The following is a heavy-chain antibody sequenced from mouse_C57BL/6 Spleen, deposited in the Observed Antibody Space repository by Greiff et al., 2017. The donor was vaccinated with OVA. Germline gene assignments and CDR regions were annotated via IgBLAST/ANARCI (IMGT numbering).Heavy chain of an antibody. CDR3: ARSYVTVGMDY. Sequence: VQLQQSGPELVKPGASVKISCKASGYTFTDYYMNWVKQSHGKSLEWIGDINPNNGGTSYNQKFKGKATLTVDKSSSTAYMELRSLTSEDSAVYYCARSYVTVGMDYWGQGTSVTVSS. V-gene: IGHV1-26*01. D-gene: IGHD1-1*01. CDR2: INPNNGGT. J-gene: IGHJ4*01. CDR1: GYTFTDYY.